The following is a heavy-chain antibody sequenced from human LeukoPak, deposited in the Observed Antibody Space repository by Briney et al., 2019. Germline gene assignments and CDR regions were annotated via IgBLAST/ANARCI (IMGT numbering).Heavy chain of an antibody. V-gene: IGHV1-2*02. J-gene: IGHJ4*02. Sequence: ASVKVSCEASGYTFTGYYLHWVRQAPGQGLEWMGWISPNNGNTLYAQKFQGRVTMTRDTSISTAYMEVTSLRSDDTAVYYCARDSLGPTDYWGQGTLVTVSS. CDR1: GYTFTGYY. CDR3: ARDSLGPTDY. CDR2: ISPNNGNT.